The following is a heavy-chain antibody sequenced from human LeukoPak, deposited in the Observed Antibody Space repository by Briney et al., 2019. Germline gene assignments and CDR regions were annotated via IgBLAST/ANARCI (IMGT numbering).Heavy chain of an antibody. J-gene: IGHJ3*02. CDR3: ARQGYYYDSPDAFDI. V-gene: IGHV1-46*01. CDR2: INPSGGST. D-gene: IGHD3-22*01. CDR1: GYTFTSHY. Sequence: GASVKVSCKASGYTFTSHYMHWVRQAPGQGLEWMGIINPSGGSTSYAQKFQGRVTMTRDTSTSTVYMELSSLRSEDTAVYYCARQGYYYDSPDAFDIWGQGTMVTVSS.